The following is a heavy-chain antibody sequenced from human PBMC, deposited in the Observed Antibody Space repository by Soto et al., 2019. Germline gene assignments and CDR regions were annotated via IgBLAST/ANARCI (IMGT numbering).Heavy chain of an antibody. V-gene: IGHV1-18*01. D-gene: IGHD1-1*01. CDR1: GYTFTRYG. J-gene: IGHJ4*02. Sequence: QVHLVQSGAEVKKHGASVKVSCKASGYTFTRYGITWVRQAPGQGLEWMGWISAHNGNTDYARKLQGRVLVTRDTSTSTAYMEMRSLISDVKAVYYCARGRYGYYWGQGALVTVSS. CDR3: ARGRYGYY. CDR2: ISAHNGNT.